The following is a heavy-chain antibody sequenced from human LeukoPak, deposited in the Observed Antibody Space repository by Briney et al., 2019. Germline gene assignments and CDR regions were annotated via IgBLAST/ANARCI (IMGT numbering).Heavy chain of an antibody. CDR3: ASERTGRVARY. D-gene: IGHD7-27*01. V-gene: IGHV3-7*05. J-gene: IGHJ4*02. Sequence: PGVSLRLSCAASGFSFSSYWMSWVRQAPGKGLERVANIKEDGSGEYYVASVTGRFTVSRDNAKNSLYLQMNSLRGEDTAIYYCASERTGRVARYWGQGTLVTVSS. CDR1: GFSFSSYW. CDR2: IKEDGSGE.